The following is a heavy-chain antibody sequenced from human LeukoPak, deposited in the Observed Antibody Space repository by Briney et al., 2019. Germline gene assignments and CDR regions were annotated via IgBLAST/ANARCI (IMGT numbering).Heavy chain of an antibody. Sequence: GGSLTLSCGASGFTFSTYWMHWVRQAPGKGLVWVSRINNDGSEITYADSVKGRFTMSRDNAKNTLYLQVNSLRAEDTAVYYCGREDISNSRYIDYWGQGTLVTVSS. CDR1: GFTFSTYW. D-gene: IGHD1-14*01. J-gene: IGHJ4*02. V-gene: IGHV3-74*01. CDR3: GREDISNSRYIDY. CDR2: INNDGSEI.